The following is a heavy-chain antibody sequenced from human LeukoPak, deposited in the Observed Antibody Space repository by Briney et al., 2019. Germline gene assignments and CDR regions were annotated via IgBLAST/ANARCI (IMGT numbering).Heavy chain of an antibody. CDR3: ARDLYSWTVIVTMDV. V-gene: IGHV1-2*02. CDR1: GYTFTGYY. D-gene: IGHD2/OR15-2a*01. CDR2: INPNSGGT. Sequence: ASVKVSCKASGYTFTGYYMHWVRQAPGQGLEWMGWINPNSGGTNYAQKFQGRVTMTRDTSISTAYMELSRLRSDDTAVYYCARDLYSWTVIVTMDVWGQGTTVTVSS. J-gene: IGHJ6*02.